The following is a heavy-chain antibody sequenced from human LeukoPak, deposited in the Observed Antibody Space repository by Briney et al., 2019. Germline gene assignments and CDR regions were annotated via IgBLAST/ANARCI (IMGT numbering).Heavy chain of an antibody. CDR1: GFTFSSYA. V-gene: IGHV3-23*01. Sequence: GGSLRLSCAASGFTFSSYAMSWVLQAPGKGREWVSAIGCSGGSTYYANSVKGRFTISRDNSKITLYLQMNSLTAEDTAVYYCAKDRGIQLWYPIDYWGQGTLVTVSS. D-gene: IGHD5-18*01. CDR2: IGCSGGST. CDR3: AKDRGIQLWYPIDY. J-gene: IGHJ4*02.